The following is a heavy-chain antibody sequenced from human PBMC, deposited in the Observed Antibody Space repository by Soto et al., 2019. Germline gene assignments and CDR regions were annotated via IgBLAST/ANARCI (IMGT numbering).Heavy chain of an antibody. CDR2: IKSNTEGGTT. CDR3: TTEGPGYCSGGSCYAIDY. CDR1: GFTFSHAW. V-gene: IGHV3-15*01. Sequence: EVQLVESGGGLVKPEGSLGLSCAASGFTFSHAWMSWVRQAPGKRLEWVGRIKSNTEGGTTAYAAPVKGRFTISRDDSKNTLYLPMNSLKTEDTAMYYCTTEGPGYCSGGSCYAIDYWRQGNLFTVSS. D-gene: IGHD2-15*01. J-gene: IGHJ4*02.